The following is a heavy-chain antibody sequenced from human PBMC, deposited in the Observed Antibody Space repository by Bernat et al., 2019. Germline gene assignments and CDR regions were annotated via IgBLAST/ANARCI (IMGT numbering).Heavy chain of an antibody. V-gene: IGHV3-43*02. CDR2: ISHDSSAT. J-gene: IGHJ4*02. CDR1: GFIFHAYV. Sequence: ELQLVESGGGVIQPGGSLRLSCAPSGFIFHAYVMHWVRQAPGMGLEWVSRISHDSSATSYADSVKGRFTISRDNSKNSLYLQMNSLRVEDTALYYCVRDNTNWAFDYWGRGTLVTVSS. D-gene: IGHD7-27*01. CDR3: VRDNTNWAFDY.